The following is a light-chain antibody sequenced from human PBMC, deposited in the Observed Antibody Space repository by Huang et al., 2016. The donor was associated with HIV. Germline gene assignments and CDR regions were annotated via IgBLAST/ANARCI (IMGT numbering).Light chain of an antibody. CDR3: QQANSFPPLI. V-gene: IGKV1-12*01. CDR1: QNLYRG. J-gene: IGKJ4*01. CDR2: AVS. Sequence: DIQMTQSPSSVSASVGDTVTITCRATQNLYRGVAWYHQKPGKAPNLLIYAVSTLQSGVPSRFSGSGSGALFTLSISSLQPEDSGTYYCQQANSFPPLIFGGGTKVDVK.